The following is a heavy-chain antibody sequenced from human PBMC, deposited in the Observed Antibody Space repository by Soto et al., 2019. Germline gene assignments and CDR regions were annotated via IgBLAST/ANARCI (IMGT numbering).Heavy chain of an antibody. CDR2: ISYDGSNK. V-gene: IGHV3-30*18. CDR1: GFTFSSYG. J-gene: IGHJ4*02. D-gene: IGHD6-19*01. Sequence: QVQLVESGGGVVQPGRSLRLSCAASGFTFSSYGMHWVRQAPGKGLEWVAVISYDGSNKYYADSVKGRFTISRDNSKNTLYLQMNSLRAEDTAVYYCAKDRLRYCSGWLLDYWGQGTLVTVSS. CDR3: AKDRLRYCSGWLLDY.